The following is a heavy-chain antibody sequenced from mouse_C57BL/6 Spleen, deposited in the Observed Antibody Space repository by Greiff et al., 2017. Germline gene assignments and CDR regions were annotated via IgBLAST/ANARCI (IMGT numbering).Heavy chain of an antibody. V-gene: IGHV2-9-1*01. Sequence: VMLVESGPGLVAPSQSLSITCTVSGFSLTSYAISWVRQPPGKGLEWLGVIWTGGGTNYNSALKSRLSISKDNSKSQVFLKMNSLQTDDTARYYCARSGDYDNYYAMDYWGQGTSVTVSS. CDR3: ARSGDYDNYYAMDY. D-gene: IGHD2-4*01. CDR1: GFSLTSYA. J-gene: IGHJ4*01. CDR2: IWTGGGT.